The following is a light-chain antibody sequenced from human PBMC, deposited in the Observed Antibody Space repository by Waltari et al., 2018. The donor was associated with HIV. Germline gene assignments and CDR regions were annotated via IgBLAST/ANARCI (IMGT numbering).Light chain of an antibody. CDR2: KDS. V-gene: IGLV3-25*03. CDR3: QSADSRGSYVV. Sequence: SYELTQPPSVSVSPGQTARITCPGEASPKQSGYWYQQKPGQAPVLVIYKDSERPSGIPERFSGSNSGTTVTLTISGVQAEDEADYYCQSADSRGSYVVFGGGTKLTVL. CDR1: ASPKQS. J-gene: IGLJ2*01.